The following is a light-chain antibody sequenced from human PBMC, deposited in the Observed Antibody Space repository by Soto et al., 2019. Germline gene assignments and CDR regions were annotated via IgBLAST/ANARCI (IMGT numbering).Light chain of an antibody. V-gene: IGLV1-40*01. J-gene: IGLJ1*01. CDR1: SSNIGAGYD. CDR2: ANT. CDR3: QSYDSSLSGYV. Sequence: QSVLTQPPSVSGAPGQTVTISCTGSSSNIGAGYDVHWYQQLPGTAPKLPIHANTNRPSGVPDRFSGSKSGTSASLAITGLQAEDEADYYCQSYDSSLSGYVFGTGTKLTVL.